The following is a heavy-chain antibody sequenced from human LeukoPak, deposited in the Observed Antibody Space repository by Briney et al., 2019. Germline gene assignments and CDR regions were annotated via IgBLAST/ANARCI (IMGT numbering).Heavy chain of an antibody. V-gene: IGHV4-39*07. CDR1: GGSISSSSYY. CDR2: IYYSGST. Sequence: SSETLSLTCTVSGGSISSSSYYWGWIRQPPGKGLEWIGSIYYSGSTYYNPSLKSRVTISVDTSKNQFSLRLSSVTAADTAVYYCAREGLNMVRGVIPKEAWGWFDPWGQGTLVAVSS. CDR3: AREGLNMVRGVIPKEAWGWFDP. J-gene: IGHJ5*02. D-gene: IGHD3-10*01.